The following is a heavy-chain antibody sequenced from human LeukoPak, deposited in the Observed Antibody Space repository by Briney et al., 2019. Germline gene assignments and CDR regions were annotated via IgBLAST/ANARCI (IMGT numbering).Heavy chain of an antibody. D-gene: IGHD2-21*02. V-gene: IGHV3-7*01. CDR2: IKQDGSEK. CDR1: GFTFSSYW. J-gene: IGHJ4*02. Sequence: GGPLRLSCAASGFTFSSYWMSWVRQAPGKGLEWVANIKQDGSEKYYVDSVKGRFTISRDNAKNSLYLQMNSLRAEDTAVYYCASHLRGDCEIDYWGQGTLVTVSS. CDR3: ASHLRGDCEIDY.